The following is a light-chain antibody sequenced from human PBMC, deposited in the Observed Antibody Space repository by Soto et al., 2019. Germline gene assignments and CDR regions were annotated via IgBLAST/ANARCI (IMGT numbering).Light chain of an antibody. Sequence: DIQMTQSPSSVSASVGDRVSITCRASQDISSWVAWYQQRPGKAPKLLIYAATILQSGVPSRFSGSGSGTALTLTISNLQPEDFATYYCQQSFVTPRTFGQGTKVDIK. J-gene: IGKJ1*01. CDR1: QDISSW. CDR2: AAT. V-gene: IGKV1-12*01. CDR3: QQSFVTPRT.